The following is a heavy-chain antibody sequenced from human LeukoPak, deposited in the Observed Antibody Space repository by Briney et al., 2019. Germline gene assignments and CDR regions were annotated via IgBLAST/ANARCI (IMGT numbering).Heavy chain of an antibody. V-gene: IGHV3-7*01. D-gene: IGHD2-21*01. J-gene: IGHJ4*02. CDR3: ARLAYCGGDCFSGLNPFDY. CDR1: GFTFGSYW. CDR2: VNQDGSEK. Sequence: GGSLRLSCPASGFTFGSYWMSWFRQAQGQGLEWVANVNQDGSEKYYVDSVKGRFTISRDNAKNSLYLQMNSLRAEDTAVYYCARLAYCGGDCFSGLNPFDYWGQGALVTVSS.